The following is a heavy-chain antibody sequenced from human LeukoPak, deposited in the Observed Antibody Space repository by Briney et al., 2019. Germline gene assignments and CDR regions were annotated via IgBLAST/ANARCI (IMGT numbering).Heavy chain of an antibody. CDR2: IYHSGST. CDR1: GGSISSSNW. J-gene: IGHJ6*02. Sequence: SGTLSLTCAVSGGSISSSNWWSWVRQPPGKELEWIGEIYHSGSTNYNPSLKSRVTISVDKSKNQFSLKLSSVTAADTAVYYCARAAAVADYYYGMDVWGQGTTVTVSS. CDR3: ARAAAVADYYYGMDV. D-gene: IGHD6-19*01. V-gene: IGHV4-4*02.